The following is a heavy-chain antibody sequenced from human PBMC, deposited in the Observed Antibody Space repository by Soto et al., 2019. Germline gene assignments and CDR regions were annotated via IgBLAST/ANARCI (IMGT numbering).Heavy chain of an antibody. J-gene: IGHJ5*02. CDR1: GGTFSSYT. D-gene: IGHD3-10*01. CDR3: ATNYYGSGMGWFDP. Sequence: QVQLVQSGAEVKKPGSSVKVSCKASGGTFSSYTISWVRQAPGQGLEWMGRIIPILGIANYAQKFQGRVTITADKSTITAYIELSSLRSADTAVYYCATNYYGSGMGWFDPWGQGTLVIVSS. V-gene: IGHV1-69*02. CDR2: IIPILGIA.